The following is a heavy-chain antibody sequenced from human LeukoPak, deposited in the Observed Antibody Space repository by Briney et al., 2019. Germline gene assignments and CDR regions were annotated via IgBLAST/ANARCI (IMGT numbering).Heavy chain of an antibody. D-gene: IGHD1-26*01. CDR2: IIGSGGST. CDR1: GFTFSSYA. CDR3: AKGSGSYYRSDY. Sequence: PGGSLRLSCAVSGFTFSSYAMSWVRQAPGKVLEWVSAIIGSGGSTYYADSVKGLFTISRDNSKKTLYLQMNSLRAEDTAVYYCAKGSGSYYRSDYWGQGTLVTVSS. J-gene: IGHJ4*02. V-gene: IGHV3-23*01.